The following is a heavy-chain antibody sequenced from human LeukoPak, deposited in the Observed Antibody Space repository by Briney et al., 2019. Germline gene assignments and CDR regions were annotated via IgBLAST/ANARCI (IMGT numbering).Heavy chain of an antibody. V-gene: IGHV4-34*01. CDR3: AGALGGDAFDI. CDR1: GGSFSGYY. Sequence: SETLSLTCAVYGGSFSGYYWSWIRQPPGKGLEWIGEINHSGSTNYNPSLKSRVTISVDTSKNQFSRKLSSVTAADTAVYYCAGALGGDAFDIWGLGTMVTVSS. J-gene: IGHJ3*02. CDR2: INHSGST. D-gene: IGHD3-16*01.